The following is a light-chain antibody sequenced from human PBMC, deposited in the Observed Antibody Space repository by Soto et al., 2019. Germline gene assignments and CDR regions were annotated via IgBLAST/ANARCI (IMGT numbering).Light chain of an antibody. CDR2: EVS. Sequence: QSALTQPASVSGSPGQSITISCTGTSSDVGSYNLVSWYQQHPGKAPKLMIYEVSKRPSGVSNRFSGSKSGNTASLTISGLQAEDEAVYYCCSYAGSSWVFGGGTKVTVL. CDR1: SSDVGSYNL. V-gene: IGLV2-23*02. J-gene: IGLJ3*02. CDR3: CSYAGSSWV.